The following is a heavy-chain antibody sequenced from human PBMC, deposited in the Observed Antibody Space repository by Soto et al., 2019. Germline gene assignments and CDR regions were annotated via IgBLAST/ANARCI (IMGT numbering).Heavy chain of an antibody. CDR1: GYTLTELS. J-gene: IGHJ5*02. V-gene: IGHV1-24*01. CDR2: FDPEDGET. CDR3: ATVSSSSSENWFDP. Sequence: GASVKVSCKVSGYTLTELSMHWVRQAPGKGLEWMGGFDPEDGETIYAQKFQGRVTMTEDTSTDTAYMELSSLRSEDTAVYYCATVSSSSSENWFDPWGQGTLVTVSS. D-gene: IGHD6-6*01.